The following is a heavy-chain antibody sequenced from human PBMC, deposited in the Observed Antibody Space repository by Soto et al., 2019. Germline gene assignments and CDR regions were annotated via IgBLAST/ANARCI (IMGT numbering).Heavy chain of an antibody. J-gene: IGHJ4*02. CDR1: GYMFTTYG. CDR2: ISAYNGNK. V-gene: IGHV1-18*04. CDR3: ARTGGGMAARPLEY. D-gene: IGHD6-6*01. Sequence: QVQLVQSGGEVKKPGASVEVSCRTSGYMFTTYGMSWVRQAPGQGLEWMAWISAYNGNKKYAQKFQGRVTMTTDTSTSTVSMELRNLTSHDTGTYFCARTGGGMAARPLEYWGQGTLVTVSS.